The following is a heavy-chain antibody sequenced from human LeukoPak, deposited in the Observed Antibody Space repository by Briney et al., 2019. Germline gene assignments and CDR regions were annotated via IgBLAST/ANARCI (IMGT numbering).Heavy chain of an antibody. CDR2: IYISGST. CDR3: ARVRWQHGGLVDPVGYLDL. Sequence: SETLSLTCTVSGGSISSYYWSWIRQPAGKGLEWIGRIYISGSTNYNPSLKSRVTMSVDTSKNQFSLKLSSVTAADTAVYYCARVRWQHGGLVDPVGYLDLWGRGTLVTVSS. J-gene: IGHJ2*01. V-gene: IGHV4-4*07. D-gene: IGHD3/OR15-3a*01. CDR1: GGSISSYY.